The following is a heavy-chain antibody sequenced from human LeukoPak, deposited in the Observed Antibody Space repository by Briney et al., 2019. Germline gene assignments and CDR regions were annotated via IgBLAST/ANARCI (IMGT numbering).Heavy chain of an antibody. Sequence: GGSLRLSCAASGFTFSSSSMSWVRQAPGKGLEWVSVISGSGGSTDYADSVKGRFTISRDNSKNTLYLQMNSLRAEDTAVYYCARVSGRWDFDYWGQGTLVTVSS. J-gene: IGHJ4*02. CDR1: GFTFSSSS. CDR3: ARVSGRWDFDY. V-gene: IGHV3-23*01. CDR2: ISGSGGST. D-gene: IGHD5-12*01.